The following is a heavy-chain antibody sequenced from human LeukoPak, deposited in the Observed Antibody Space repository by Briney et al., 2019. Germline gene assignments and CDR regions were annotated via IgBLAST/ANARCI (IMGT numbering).Heavy chain of an antibody. CDR3: ARDDSVEMATTTAPPFDY. CDR1: GYTFTSYG. V-gene: IGHV1-18*01. Sequence: GASVKVSCKASGYTFTSYGISWVRQAPGQGLEWMGWISAYNGNTNYAQKLQGRVTMTTDTSTSTAYMELRSLRSDDTAVYYCARDDSVEMATTTAPPFDYWGQGTLVTVSS. D-gene: IGHD5-24*01. J-gene: IGHJ4*02. CDR2: ISAYNGNT.